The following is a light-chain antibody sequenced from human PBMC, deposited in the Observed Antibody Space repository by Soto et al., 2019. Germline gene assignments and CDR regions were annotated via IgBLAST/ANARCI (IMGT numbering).Light chain of an antibody. V-gene: IGKV1-33*01. CDR3: QQYDTFPVT. J-gene: IGKJ5*01. CDR2: DAF. Sequence: DIQMTQSPSSLSASVGEGVTITCQASQDINSYLSWYQQRPGKAPKLLIYDAFTLETGVPSRFSGSGSGTDFIFTISSLQPEDFATYYCQQYDTFPVTFGQGTRLEIK. CDR1: QDINSY.